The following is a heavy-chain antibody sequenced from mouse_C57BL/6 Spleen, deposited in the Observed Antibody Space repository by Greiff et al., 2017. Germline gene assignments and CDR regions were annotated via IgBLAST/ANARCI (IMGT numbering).Heavy chain of an antibody. V-gene: IGHV1-69*01. J-gene: IGHJ3*01. CDR1: GYTFTSYW. CDR2: IDPSDSYT. CDR3: ASADSNSFAY. Sequence: QVQLQQPGAELVLPGASVKLSCKASGYTFTSYWMDWVEQRPGQGLEWIGEIDPSDSYTNYNQKFKGKSTLTVDKSSSTAYVQLSSLTSEVSAVYYCASADSNSFAYWGHGALVTVSA. D-gene: IGHD2-5*01.